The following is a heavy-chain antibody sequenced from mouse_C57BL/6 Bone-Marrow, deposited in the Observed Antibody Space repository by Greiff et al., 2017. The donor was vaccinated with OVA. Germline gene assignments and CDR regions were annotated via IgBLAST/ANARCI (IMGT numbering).Heavy chain of an antibody. V-gene: IGHV5-9*01. CDR2: ISGGGGNT. CDR1: GFTFSSYT. J-gene: IGHJ3*01. CDR3: ARLGPTWFAY. Sequence: DVHLVESGGGLVKPGGSLKLSCAASGFTFSSYTMSWVRQTPEKRLEWVATISGGGGNTYYPDSVKGRFTISRDNAENTLYLQMSSLRSEDTALYYCARLGPTWFAYWGQGTLVTVSA. D-gene: IGHD4-1*01.